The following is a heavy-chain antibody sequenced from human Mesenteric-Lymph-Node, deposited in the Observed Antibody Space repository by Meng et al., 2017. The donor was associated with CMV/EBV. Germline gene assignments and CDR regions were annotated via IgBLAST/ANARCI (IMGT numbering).Heavy chain of an antibody. J-gene: IGHJ4*02. CDR2: ISWNSGSI. V-gene: IGHV3-9*01. D-gene: IGHD2-8*01. CDR3: ARDPRGYCTDGECYTGIDY. Sequence: SLKISCAASGFTFDDYAMHWVRQPPGKGLEWVSGISWNSGSIGYADSVKGRFTISRDNAKNSLYLQMNSLRAEDTAVYYCARDPRGYCTDGECYTGIDYWGQGTLVTVSS. CDR1: GFTFDDYA.